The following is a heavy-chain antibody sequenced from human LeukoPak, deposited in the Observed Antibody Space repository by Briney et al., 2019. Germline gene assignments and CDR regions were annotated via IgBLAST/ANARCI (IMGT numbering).Heavy chain of an antibody. CDR3: ARHRGSGYENFFDY. J-gene: IGHJ4*02. V-gene: IGHV4-59*08. CDR2: ILYSGST. Sequence: SETLSLTCTVPGGSTSDNYWSWLRQPPRKGLEWIGYILYSGSTNYNPSLQSRVTISVDTSKNQFSLELTSVTAADTAVYYCARHRGSGYENFFDYWGQGTLVTVSS. D-gene: IGHD3-3*01. CDR1: GGSTSDNY.